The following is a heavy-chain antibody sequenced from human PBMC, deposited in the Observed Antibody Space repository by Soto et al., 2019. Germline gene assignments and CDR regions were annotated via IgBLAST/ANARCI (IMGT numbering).Heavy chain of an antibody. Sequence: EVQLVESGGGLVQSGGSLRLSCAASGFTFSTYEMNWVRQAPGKGLEWLSYISVSGSNIYYEDSVKGRFTISRDNANNSLYRQMNSLRAEDTAFYYCARDKGADTGAIDYWGQGTLVTVSS. V-gene: IGHV3-48*03. CDR2: ISVSGSNI. D-gene: IGHD6-19*01. J-gene: IGHJ4*02. CDR1: GFTFSTYE. CDR3: ARDKGADTGAIDY.